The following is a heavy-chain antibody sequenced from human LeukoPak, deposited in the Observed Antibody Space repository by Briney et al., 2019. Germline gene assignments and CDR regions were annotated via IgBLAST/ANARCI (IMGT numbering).Heavy chain of an antibody. D-gene: IGHD6-6*01. V-gene: IGHV4-39*07. J-gene: IGHJ4*02. Sequence: SETLSLTCTVSGGSINSSSYYWGWIRQPSGKGLEWIGSIYYSGCTYYNPSLKSRVTISVDTSKNQFSLKLSSVTAADTAVYYCPREAARRYYFDYWGQGTLVTVSS. CDR3: PREAARRYYFDY. CDR1: GGSINSSSYY. CDR2: IYYSGCT.